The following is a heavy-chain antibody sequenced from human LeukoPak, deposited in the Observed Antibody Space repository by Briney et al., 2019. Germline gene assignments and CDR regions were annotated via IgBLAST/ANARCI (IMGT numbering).Heavy chain of an antibody. CDR3: ARTELGLFDY. CDR1: GGSISSSGYY. J-gene: IGHJ4*02. D-gene: IGHD1-14*01. V-gene: IGHV4-61*05. CDR2: IYYSGST. Sequence: PSETLSLTCTVSGGSISSSGYYWGWIRQPPGKGLEWIGYIYYSGSTNYNPSLKSRVTISVDTSKNQFSLKLSSVTAADTAVYYCARTELGLFDYWGQGTLVTVSS.